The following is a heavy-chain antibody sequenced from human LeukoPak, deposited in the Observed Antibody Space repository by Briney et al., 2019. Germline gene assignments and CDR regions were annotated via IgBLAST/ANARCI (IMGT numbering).Heavy chain of an antibody. D-gene: IGHD3-22*01. CDR3: ARGQFRLHSYDGSTFDY. CDR2: ISYDGRNK. J-gene: IGHJ4*02. Sequence: HPGGSLRLSCAASGFTFSSYSMNWVRQAPGKGLEWVAVISYDGRNKQYADSAKGRFTISRDNSKNTLYLQTNSLRAEDTAVYYCARGQFRLHSYDGSTFDYWGQGTLVSVSS. CDR1: GFTFSSYS. V-gene: IGHV3-30*03.